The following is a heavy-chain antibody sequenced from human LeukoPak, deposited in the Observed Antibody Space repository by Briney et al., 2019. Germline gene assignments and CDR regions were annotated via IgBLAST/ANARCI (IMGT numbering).Heavy chain of an antibody. Sequence: SSETLSLTCTVSGYSINSDYYWGWIRQSPGKGLEWIGSISHTGTTYRNPSLKSRVTISVDTSKNQFSLKLRSVTAADTALYYCARVYYYGSGSNFFDYWGQGTLVTVSS. CDR3: ARVYYYGSGSNFFDY. CDR1: GYSINSDYY. V-gene: IGHV4-38-2*02. CDR2: ISHTGTT. D-gene: IGHD3-10*01. J-gene: IGHJ4*02.